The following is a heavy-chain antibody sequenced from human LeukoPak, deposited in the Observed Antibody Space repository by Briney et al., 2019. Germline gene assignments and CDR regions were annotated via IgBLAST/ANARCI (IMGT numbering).Heavy chain of an antibody. CDR1: GYTFTSYG. J-gene: IGHJ4*02. D-gene: IGHD6-19*01. CDR3: ARVTGLYSSEYYFDY. CDR2: ISAYNGNT. V-gene: IGHV1-18*04. Sequence: GASVKVSCKASGYTFTSYGISWVRQAPGQGLEWMGWISAYNGNTNYAQKLQGRVTMTTDTSTSTAYMELRSLGSDDTAVYYCARVTGLYSSEYYFDYWGQGTLVTVSS.